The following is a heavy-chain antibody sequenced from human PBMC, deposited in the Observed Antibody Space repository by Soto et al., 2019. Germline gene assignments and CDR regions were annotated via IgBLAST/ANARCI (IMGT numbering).Heavy chain of an antibody. V-gene: IGHV5-51*01. CDR1: GYKFTSYW. Sequence: LGESLKISCRTSGYKFTSYWIAWVRQMPGKGLEWMGIIFPSDSDTRYSPSFQGQVTISADRSTSTVFLQWASLKASDTAVYFCARKDKSGYFNWFDPWCQGTLVTVSS. CDR2: IFPSDSDT. D-gene: IGHD3-22*01. J-gene: IGHJ5*02. CDR3: ARKDKSGYFNWFDP.